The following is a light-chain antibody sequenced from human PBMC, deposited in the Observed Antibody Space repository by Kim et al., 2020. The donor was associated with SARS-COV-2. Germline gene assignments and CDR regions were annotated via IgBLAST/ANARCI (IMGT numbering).Light chain of an antibody. Sequence: GQSITISCTGTSSDVGRYNYGSWYQQHPGKAPKLMIYDVSGRPSGVSDRFSGSKSGNTASLTISGLQAEDEGDYYCSSYASSSSYVFGTGTKVTVL. CDR3: SSYASSSSYV. CDR1: SSDVGRYNY. CDR2: DVS. V-gene: IGLV2-14*04. J-gene: IGLJ1*01.